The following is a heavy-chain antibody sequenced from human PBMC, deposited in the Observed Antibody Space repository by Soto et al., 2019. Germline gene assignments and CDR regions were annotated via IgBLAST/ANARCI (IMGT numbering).Heavy chain of an antibody. J-gene: IGHJ5*02. CDR3: AREVPPATDWFDP. D-gene: IGHD2-2*01. CDR2: IYTSGST. CDR1: VGSSSSYY. Sequence: ESLSLTCTVPVGSSSSYYWSWIRQPAGKGLEWIGRIYTSGSTNYNPSLKGRVTMSVDTSKNQFSLKLSSVTAADTAVYYCAREVPPATDWFDPWGQGTLVTVSS. V-gene: IGHV4-4*07.